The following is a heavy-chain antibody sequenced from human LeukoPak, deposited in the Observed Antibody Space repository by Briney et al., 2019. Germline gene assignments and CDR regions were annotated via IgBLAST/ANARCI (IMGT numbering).Heavy chain of an antibody. Sequence: PGGSLRLSCAASGFTFSDYYMSWIRQAPGKGLEWVSYISSSGSTIYYADSVKGRFTISRDNAKNSLYLQMNSLRAEDTAVYYCARGHGSGSYYSGPRWAFDIWGQGTMVTVSS. CDR1: GFTFSDYY. J-gene: IGHJ3*02. D-gene: IGHD3-10*01. V-gene: IGHV3-11*01. CDR3: ARGHGSGSYYSGPRWAFDI. CDR2: ISSSGSTI.